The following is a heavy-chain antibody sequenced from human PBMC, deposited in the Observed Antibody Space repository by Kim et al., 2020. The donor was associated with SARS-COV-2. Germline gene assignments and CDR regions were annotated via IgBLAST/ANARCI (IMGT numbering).Heavy chain of an antibody. CDR3: ARDLGYCSGGSCYSGRRESGAFDI. CDR2: IYSGGST. V-gene: IGHV3-53*04. J-gene: IGHJ3*02. D-gene: IGHD2-15*01. CDR1: GFTVSSNY. Sequence: GGSLRLSCAASGFTVSSNYMSWVRQAPGKGLEWVSVIYSGGSTYYADSVKGRFTISRHNSKNTLYLQMNSLRAEDTAVYYCARDLGYCSGGSCYSGRRESGAFDIWGQGTMVTVSS.